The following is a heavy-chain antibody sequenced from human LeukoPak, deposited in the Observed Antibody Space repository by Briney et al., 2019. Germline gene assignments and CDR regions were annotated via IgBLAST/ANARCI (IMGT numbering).Heavy chain of an antibody. V-gene: IGHV4-59*01. Sequence: SETLSPTCTVSGGSINYYYWMWIRQPPGKGLEWIGYIYYSGGTHHNPSLKSRVTMLVDTSKNQFSLKLTAVTAADTAVYYCARETPGAGHFDYWGQGSLVTVSS. D-gene: IGHD7-27*01. CDR1: GGSINYYY. J-gene: IGHJ4*02. CDR3: ARETPGAGHFDY. CDR2: IYYSGGT.